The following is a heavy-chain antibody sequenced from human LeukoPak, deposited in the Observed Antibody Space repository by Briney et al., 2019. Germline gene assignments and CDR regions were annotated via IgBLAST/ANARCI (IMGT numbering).Heavy chain of an antibody. CDR2: ISGSGGST. CDR1: GFTFSSYA. J-gene: IGHJ4*02. CDR3: AKDGDSYDSSGYYYSFDY. Sequence: GGSLRLSCAASGFTFSSYAMSWVRQAPGKGLEWVSAISGSGGSTYYADSAKGRFTISRDNSKNTLYLQMNSLRAEDTAVYYCAKDGDSYDSSGYYYSFDYWGQGTLVTVSS. D-gene: IGHD3-22*01. V-gene: IGHV3-23*01.